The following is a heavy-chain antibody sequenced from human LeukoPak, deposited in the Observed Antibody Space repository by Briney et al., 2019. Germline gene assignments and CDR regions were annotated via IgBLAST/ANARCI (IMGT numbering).Heavy chain of an antibody. D-gene: IGHD2-15*01. CDR3: ASPYCSGGSCYGRKFDY. Sequence: SETLSLTCAVSGGSISSSNWWSWVRQPPGKGLEWIGEIYHSGSTNYNPSLKSRVTISVDKSKNQFSLKLSSVTAADTAVYYCASPYCSGGSCYGRKFDYWGQGTLVTVSS. CDR2: IYHSGST. J-gene: IGHJ4*02. V-gene: IGHV4-4*02. CDR1: GGSISSSNW.